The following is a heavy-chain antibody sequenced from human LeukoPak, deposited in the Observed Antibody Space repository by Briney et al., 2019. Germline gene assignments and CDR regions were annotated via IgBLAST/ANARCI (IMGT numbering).Heavy chain of an antibody. D-gene: IGHD2-15*01. CDR1: GFICNSIS. V-gene: IGHV3-23*01. J-gene: IGHJ4*02. CDR2: ISNDGGGT. CDR3: ARVVPAADS. Sequence: WGTVCCSGSASGFICNSISWVRLAQAPGKGVEWVSAISNDGGGTNYADFVKGWFTISRDNSKNTLYLQMNSLRVEDTAVYYCARVVPAADSWGQGTLVTVSS.